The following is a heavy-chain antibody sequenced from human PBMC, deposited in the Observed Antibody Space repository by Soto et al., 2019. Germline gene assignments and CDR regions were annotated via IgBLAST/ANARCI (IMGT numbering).Heavy chain of an antibody. Sequence: PGGSLRLSCEASGFAFSSYEMDWVRQAPEKGLEWIAHITSSGSTVYNTDSVKGRFTISRDNAKNSLYLQMNSLRAEDTAVYYCVKEKSIMYSGYDAFDLWGQGTMVTVSS. CDR1: GFAFSSYE. CDR3: VKEKSIMYSGYDAFDL. V-gene: IGHV3-48*03. D-gene: IGHD5-12*01. CDR2: ITSSGSTV. J-gene: IGHJ3*01.